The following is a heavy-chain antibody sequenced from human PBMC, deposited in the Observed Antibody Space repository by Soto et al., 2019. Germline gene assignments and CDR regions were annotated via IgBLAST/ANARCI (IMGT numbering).Heavy chain of an antibody. Sequence: SETLSLTCTVSGDSIGNSHWSWIRQPPGKGLEWIGLTFSRGSATYNPSLKSRVTISVDTSKNQLSLKLTSVTAADTAVYFCARHHPRILAALEIPFDFWGKGTLVTVPS. CDR3: ARHHPRILAALEIPFDF. D-gene: IGHD6-25*01. V-gene: IGHV4-4*09. CDR2: TFSRGSA. J-gene: IGHJ4*02. CDR1: GDSIGNSH.